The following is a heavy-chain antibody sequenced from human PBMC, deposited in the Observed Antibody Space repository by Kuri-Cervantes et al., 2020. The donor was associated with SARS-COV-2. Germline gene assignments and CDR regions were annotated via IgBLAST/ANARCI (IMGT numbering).Heavy chain of an antibody. Sequence: GGSLRLSCAASGFTFSSYGMPWVRQAPGKGLEWVAVISYDGSNKYYADSVKGRFTISRDNSKNTLYLQMNSLRAEDTAVYYCAKDVGYFGGMDVWGQGTTVTVSS. J-gene: IGHJ6*02. V-gene: IGHV3-30*18. CDR3: AKDVGYFGGMDV. CDR2: ISYDGSNK. D-gene: IGHD3-9*01. CDR1: GFTFSSYG.